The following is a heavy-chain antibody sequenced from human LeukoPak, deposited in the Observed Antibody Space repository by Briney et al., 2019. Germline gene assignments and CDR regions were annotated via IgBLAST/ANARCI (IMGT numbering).Heavy chain of an antibody. D-gene: IGHD4-17*01. V-gene: IGHV3-23*01. CDR3: AKEIYGDSTGGRFQH. CDR2: ISGSGGST. J-gene: IGHJ1*01. CDR1: GFTFSSYA. Sequence: GGSLRLSCAASGFTFSSYAMSWVRQVSGRGLEWVSVISGSGGSTYYADSVKGRFTISRDNSKNTLYLQMKSLRAEDTAVYYCAKEIYGDSTGGRFQHWGQGTLVTVSS.